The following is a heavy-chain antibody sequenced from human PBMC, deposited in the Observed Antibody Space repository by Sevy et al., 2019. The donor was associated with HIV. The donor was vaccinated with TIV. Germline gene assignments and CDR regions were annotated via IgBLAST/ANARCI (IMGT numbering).Heavy chain of an antibody. CDR1: GGSITSLY. V-gene: IGHV4-59*11. Sequence: SETLSLTCTVSGGSITSLYWNWIRQPPGKGLEWFANIYYNGHIKYNPSLKSRVTLSLDTSKNQFSLRLSSVTAADTAMYYCAGENAWGRGYSWGQGTLVTVSS. CDR3: AGENAWGRGYS. J-gene: IGHJ4*02. D-gene: IGHD1-26*01. CDR2: IYYNGHI.